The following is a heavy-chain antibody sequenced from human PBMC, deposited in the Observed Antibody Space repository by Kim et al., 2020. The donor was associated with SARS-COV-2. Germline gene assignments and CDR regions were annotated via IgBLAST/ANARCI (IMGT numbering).Heavy chain of an antibody. V-gene: IGHV3-21*01. Sequence: GGSLRLSCAASGFTFSSYSMNWVRQAPGKGLEWVSSISSSSSYIYYADSVKGRFTISRDNAKNSLYLQMNSLRAEDTAVYYCARDIVGATCHYWGQGTLVTVSS. J-gene: IGHJ4*02. CDR1: GFTFSSYS. D-gene: IGHD1-26*01. CDR2: ISSSSSYI. CDR3: ARDIVGATCHY.